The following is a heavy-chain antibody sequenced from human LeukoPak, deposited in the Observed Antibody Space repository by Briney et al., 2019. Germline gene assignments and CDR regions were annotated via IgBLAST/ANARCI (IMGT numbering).Heavy chain of an antibody. J-gene: IGHJ5*02. CDR3: ARHGGYYDRGHNWFDP. Sequence: PSETLSLTCTVSGGSISSYYWSWIRQPPGKGLEWIGYIYTSGSTNYNPSLKSRVTISVDTSKNQFSLKLSSVAAADTAVYYCARHGGYYDRGHNWFDPWGQGTLVTVSS. CDR1: GGSISSYY. V-gene: IGHV4-4*09. CDR2: IYTSGST. D-gene: IGHD3-22*01.